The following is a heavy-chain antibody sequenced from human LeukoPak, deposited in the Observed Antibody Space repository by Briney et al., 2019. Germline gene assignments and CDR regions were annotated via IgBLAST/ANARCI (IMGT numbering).Heavy chain of an antibody. V-gene: IGHV3-11*01. J-gene: IGHJ4*02. CDR3: ARTRLGPASY. CDR1: GFTFKDYY. Sequence: GGSLRLSCAASGFTFKDYYMSWIRQAPGKGLEWVSYISSTSSTIYYADSVKGRFTISRDNVKNSVSLQMNSLRAEDTAVYYCARTRLGPASYWGQGTLATVSS. CDR2: ISSTSSTI. D-gene: IGHD3-9*01.